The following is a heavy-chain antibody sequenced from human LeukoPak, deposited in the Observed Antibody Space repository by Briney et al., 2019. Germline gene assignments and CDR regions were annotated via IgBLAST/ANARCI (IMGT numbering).Heavy chain of an antibody. CDR1: GGSFSGYY. Sequence: SETLSLTCAVYGGSFSGYYWSWLRQPPGKGLEWLGEINHSGSTNYNPSLKRRVTISVDTSKKKFALKLSSLSAADTAVYYWARGGYSYGFFEWGQGTLVTVSS. J-gene: IGHJ4*02. V-gene: IGHV4-34*01. CDR2: INHSGST. CDR3: ARGGYSYGFFE. D-gene: IGHD5-18*01.